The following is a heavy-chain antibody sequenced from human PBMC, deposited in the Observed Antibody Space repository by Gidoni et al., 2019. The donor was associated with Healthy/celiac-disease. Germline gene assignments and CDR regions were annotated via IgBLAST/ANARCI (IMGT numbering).Heavy chain of an antibody. D-gene: IGHD6-19*01. CDR1: GFTFSSYS. Sequence: EVQLVESGGGLVQPGGSLRLSCAASGFTFSSYSMNWVRQAPGKGLEWVSYISSSSSTIYYADSVKGRFTISRDNAKNSLYLQMNSLRDEDTAVYYCARDLLVSSGWYIESGYWGQGTLVTVSS. J-gene: IGHJ4*02. CDR3: ARDLLVSSGWYIESGY. V-gene: IGHV3-48*02. CDR2: ISSSSSTI.